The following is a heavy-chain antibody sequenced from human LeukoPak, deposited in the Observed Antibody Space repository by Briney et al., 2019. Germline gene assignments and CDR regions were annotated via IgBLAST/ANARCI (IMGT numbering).Heavy chain of an antibody. V-gene: IGHV1-2*02. Sequence: GASVKVSCKAPRYTFAGYSMHWVRQAPGQGLEWMGWINPNSGGTNYAQKFQGRVTMTGDTSISTAYMELSRLTSDDTAVYYCARGRGSYSLDYWGQGTLVTVSS. J-gene: IGHJ4*02. D-gene: IGHD1-26*01. CDR2: INPNSGGT. CDR1: RYTFAGYS. CDR3: ARGRGSYSLDY.